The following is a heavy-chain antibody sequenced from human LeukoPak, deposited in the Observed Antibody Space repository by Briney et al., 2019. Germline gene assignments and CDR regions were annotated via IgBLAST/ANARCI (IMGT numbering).Heavy chain of an antibody. Sequence: SETLSLTCAVYGGSFSGYYWSWFRQPPGKGLEWIGQINHSGSTNYNPSLKSRVTISVDTSKNQFSLELSSVTAADTAVYYCARGTPGVSDYWGQGTLVTVSS. D-gene: IGHD7-27*01. V-gene: IGHV4-34*01. CDR2: INHSGST. CDR3: ARGTPGVSDY. CDR1: GGSFSGYY. J-gene: IGHJ4*02.